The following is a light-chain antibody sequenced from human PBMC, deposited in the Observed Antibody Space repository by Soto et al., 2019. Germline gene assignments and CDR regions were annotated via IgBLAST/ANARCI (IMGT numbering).Light chain of an antibody. J-gene: IGLJ2*01. CDR2: DVS. CDR1: SSDVGGYNY. Sequence: QCALTQPGSVSGSPGQSVTISCSGTSSDVGGYNYVSWYQQHPGKAPKLMIYDVSKRPPGVPDRFSGSKSGNTASLTISGDQAEDEADYYCCSYAGSYTEVFGGGTKVTVL. V-gene: IGLV2-11*01. CDR3: CSYAGSYTEV.